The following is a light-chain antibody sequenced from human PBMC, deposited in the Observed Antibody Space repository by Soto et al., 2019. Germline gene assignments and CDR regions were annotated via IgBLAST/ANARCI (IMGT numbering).Light chain of an antibody. V-gene: IGLV2-14*01. J-gene: IGLJ2*01. CDR2: DVS. CDR3: SAYTTSHTVV. Sequence: QSALTQPASVSGSPGQSITISCTATSSDIGAYNYVSWYQQHPGKAPKLMIYDVSNRPSGVSDRFSGSKSGNTASLTISGLQTEDETDYYCSAYTTSHTVVFGTGTKLTVL. CDR1: SSDIGAYNY.